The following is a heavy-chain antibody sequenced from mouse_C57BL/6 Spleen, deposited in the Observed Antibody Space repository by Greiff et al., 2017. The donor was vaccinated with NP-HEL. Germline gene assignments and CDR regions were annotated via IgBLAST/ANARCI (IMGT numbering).Heavy chain of an antibody. CDR2: ISSGSSTI. V-gene: IGHV5-17*01. J-gene: IGHJ4*01. CDR1: GFTFSDYG. D-gene: IGHD2-5*01. CDR3: ARRSNYEDYAMDY. Sequence: EVQLVESGGGLVKPGGSLKLSCAASGFTFSDYGMHWVRQAPEKGLEWVAYISSGSSTIYYADTVKGRFTISSDNAKNTLFLQMTSLRSEDTAMYYCARRSNYEDYAMDYWGQGTSVTVSS.